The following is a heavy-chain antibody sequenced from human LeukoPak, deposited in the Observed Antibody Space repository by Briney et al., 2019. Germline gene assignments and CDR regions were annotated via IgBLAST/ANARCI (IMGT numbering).Heavy chain of an antibody. CDR1: GGSFSGYY. Sequence: PSETLSLTCAVYGGSFSGYYWSWIRQPPGKGLEWIGEISHSGSTNYNPSLKSRVTISVDTSKNQFSLKLSSVTAADTAVYYCASNAGSGSYRHFDYWGQGTLVTVSS. CDR2: ISHSGST. D-gene: IGHD3-10*01. CDR3: ASNAGSGSYRHFDY. J-gene: IGHJ4*02. V-gene: IGHV4-34*01.